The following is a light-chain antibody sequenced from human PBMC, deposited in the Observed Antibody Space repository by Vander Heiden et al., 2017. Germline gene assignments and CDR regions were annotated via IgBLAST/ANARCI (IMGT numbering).Light chain of an antibody. V-gene: IGLV1-44*01. Sequence: QSVLIQPPSASGTPGQRVTISCSGSTSNIGTNTVDWYQQLPGTAPKRRIVSNNQRPSGVPARFSCSKSGTSASLAISGLQSEDEAEDDCAAWDDSLNGVGFGGGTKLTVL. CDR1: TSNIGTNT. CDR2: SNN. CDR3: AAWDDSLNGVG. J-gene: IGLJ3*02.